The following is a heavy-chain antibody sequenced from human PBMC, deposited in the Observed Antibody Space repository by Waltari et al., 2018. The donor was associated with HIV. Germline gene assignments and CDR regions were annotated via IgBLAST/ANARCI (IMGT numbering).Heavy chain of an antibody. Sequence: QVQLVQSGAEVKKPGASVKVSCKASGYTFTGYFMHWVRQAPGQGLEWMGWINPNSGGTHYAQKFQGWVTMTRDTSISTAYMVLSRLRSDATAVYYCAREGAWYYDSSGLGYWGQGTLVTVSS. CDR2: INPNSGGT. D-gene: IGHD3-22*01. V-gene: IGHV1-2*04. CDR1: GYTFTGYF. J-gene: IGHJ4*02. CDR3: AREGAWYYDSSGLGY.